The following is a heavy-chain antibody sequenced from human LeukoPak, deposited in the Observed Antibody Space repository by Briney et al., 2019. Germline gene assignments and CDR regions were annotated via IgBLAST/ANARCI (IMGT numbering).Heavy chain of an antibody. CDR3: ARGLLEWLSDAFDI. CDR1: GFTFSSYS. J-gene: IGHJ3*02. Sequence: GGSLRLSCAASGFTFSSYSMNWVRQAPGKWLEWVSSISSSSSYIYYADSVKGRFTISRDNAKNSLYLQMNSLRAEDTAVYYCARGLLEWLSDAFDIWGQGTMVTVSS. V-gene: IGHV3-21*01. CDR2: ISSSSSYI. D-gene: IGHD3-3*01.